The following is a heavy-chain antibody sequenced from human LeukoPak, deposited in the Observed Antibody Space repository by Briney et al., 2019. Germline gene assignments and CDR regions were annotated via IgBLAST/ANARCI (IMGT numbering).Heavy chain of an antibody. D-gene: IGHD3-22*01. CDR3: ASTPYYYDSSGYPAVFDI. Sequence: PSETLSLTCTVSGGSISSYYWSWIRQPPGKGLEWIGYIYYSGSTNYNPSLKSRVTIAVDTSKNQFSLKLSSVTAADTAVYYCASTPYYYDSSGYPAVFDIWGQGTMVTVSS. V-gene: IGHV4-59*01. J-gene: IGHJ3*02. CDR2: IYYSGST. CDR1: GGSISSYY.